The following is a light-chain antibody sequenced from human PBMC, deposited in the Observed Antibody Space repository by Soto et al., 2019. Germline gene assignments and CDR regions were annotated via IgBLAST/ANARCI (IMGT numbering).Light chain of an antibody. Sequence: EIVMTQSPATLSVSPGERATLSCRASQNVSSNLAWYQQKPGQAPRLLIYGASTRATGIPARFSGSGSGTEITLTVSSLQSEDFAVYYCQQYNNWPPWTFGQGTKAEIK. J-gene: IGKJ1*01. V-gene: IGKV3-15*01. CDR2: GAS. CDR1: QNVSSN. CDR3: QQYNNWPPWT.